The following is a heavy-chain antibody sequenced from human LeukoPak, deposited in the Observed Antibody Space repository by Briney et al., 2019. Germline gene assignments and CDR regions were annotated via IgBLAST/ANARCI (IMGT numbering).Heavy chain of an antibody. CDR3: VKDDGWAQYAN. Sequence: GGSLRLSCAASGFTFSSYGMHWVRQAPGKGLEWVAFIRYDGSNKYYADSVKDRFIISRDNSKNTVYLQMNSLSAEDAAVYYCVKDDGWAQYANWGQGTLVTVSS. D-gene: IGHD2-2*01. CDR1: GFTFSSYG. CDR2: IRYDGSNK. J-gene: IGHJ4*02. V-gene: IGHV3-30*02.